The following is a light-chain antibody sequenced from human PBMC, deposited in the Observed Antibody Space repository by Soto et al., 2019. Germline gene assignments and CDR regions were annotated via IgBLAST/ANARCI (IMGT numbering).Light chain of an antibody. CDR1: PSITYD. V-gene: IGKV3-15*01. CDR2: GAS. Sequence: VMSPSPVTVSVSPDPRAILSCMSSPSITYDLAWYQLKFGQAPTLLIYGASTSATGVPASLSGSGSGTEFTLTISSLRSADAVVYYCQQYSTAPLTFGLGTKVDIK. J-gene: IGKJ1*01. CDR3: QQYSTAPLT.